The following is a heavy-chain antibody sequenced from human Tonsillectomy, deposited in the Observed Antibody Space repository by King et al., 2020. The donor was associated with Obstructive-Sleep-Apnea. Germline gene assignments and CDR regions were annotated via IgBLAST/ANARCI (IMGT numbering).Heavy chain of an antibody. CDR1: GYSFTSYW. CDR2: IDPSDSYT. D-gene: IGHD1-26*01. V-gene: IGHV5-10-1*03. J-gene: IGHJ4*02. CDR3: ASSVGGATSAVFDY. Sequence: QLVQSGAEVKKPGESLRISCKGSGYSFTSYWISWVRQMPGTGLEWMGRIDPSDSYTNYSPSFQGHVTISTDKSISTAYLQWSSLKASDTAMYYCASSVGGATSAVFDYWGQGTLVTVSS.